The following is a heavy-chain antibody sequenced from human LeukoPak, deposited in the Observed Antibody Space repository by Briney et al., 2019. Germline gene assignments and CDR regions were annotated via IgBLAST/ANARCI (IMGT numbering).Heavy chain of an antibody. CDR1: GGTFSSYA. Sequence: SVKVSCKASGGTFSSYAISWVRQAPGQGLEWMGGIIPIFGTANYAQKLQGRVTMTTDTSTSTAYMELRSLRSDDTAVYYCARAYYNILTGYYPFEYWGQGSLVTVSS. CDR2: IIPIFGTA. CDR3: ARAYYNILTGYYPFEY. D-gene: IGHD3-9*01. J-gene: IGHJ4*02. V-gene: IGHV1-69*05.